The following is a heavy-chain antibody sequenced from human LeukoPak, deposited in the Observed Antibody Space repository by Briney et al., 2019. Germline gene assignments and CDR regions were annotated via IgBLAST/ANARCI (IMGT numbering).Heavy chain of an antibody. J-gene: IGHJ3*02. CDR3: ARGDSSSWYSAFDI. CDR2: IYYSGST. V-gene: IGHV4-39*07. D-gene: IGHD6-13*01. CDR1: GGSISSSSYY. Sequence: PSETLSLTCTVSGGSISSSSYYWGWIRQPPGKGLEWIGSIYYSGSTYYNPSLKSRVTISVDTSKNQFSLKLSSVTAADTAVYYCARGDSSSWYSAFDIWGQGTMVTVSS.